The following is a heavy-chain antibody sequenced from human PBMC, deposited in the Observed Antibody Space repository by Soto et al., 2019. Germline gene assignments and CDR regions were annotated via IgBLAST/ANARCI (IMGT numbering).Heavy chain of an antibody. J-gene: IGHJ5*02. D-gene: IGHD3-3*01. Sequence: SETLSLTCAVYGGSFSGYYWSWIRQPPGKGLEWIGEINHSGSTNYNPSLKSRVTISVDTSKNQFSLKLSSVTAADTAAYYCARGRSGYDFWSGYYMLANWFDPWGQGTLVTVSS. CDR2: INHSGST. CDR3: ARGRSGYDFWSGYYMLANWFDP. V-gene: IGHV4-34*01. CDR1: GGSFSGYY.